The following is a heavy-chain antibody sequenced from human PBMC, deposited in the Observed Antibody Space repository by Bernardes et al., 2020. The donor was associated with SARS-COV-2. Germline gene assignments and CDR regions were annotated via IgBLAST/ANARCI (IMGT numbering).Heavy chain of an antibody. CDR1: GFTFSSYA. CDR2: ISYDGSNK. CDR3: ARHARITIFGVVIIPSWFDP. D-gene: IGHD3-3*01. J-gene: IGHJ5*02. Sequence: GGSLRLSCAASGFTFSSYAMHWVRQAPGKGLEWVAVISYDGSNKYYADSVKGRFTISRDNSKNTLYLQMNSLRAEDTAVYYCARHARITIFGVVIIPSWFDPWGQGTLVTVSS. V-gene: IGHV3-30-3*01.